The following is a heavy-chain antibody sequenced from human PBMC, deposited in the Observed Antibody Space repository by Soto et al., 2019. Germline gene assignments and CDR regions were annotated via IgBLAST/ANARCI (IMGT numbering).Heavy chain of an antibody. D-gene: IGHD2-2*01. CDR3: ARFSRYCSSTSCYEGFDP. CDR2: IYYSGST. Sequence: QVQLQESGPGLVKPSETLSLTCTVSGGSVSSGSYYWSWIRQPPEKGLEWIGYIYYSGSTNYNPSLKSRVTISVDTSKNQFSLKLSSVTAADTAVYYCARFSRYCSSTSCYEGFDPWGQGTLVTVSS. V-gene: IGHV4-61*01. J-gene: IGHJ5*02. CDR1: GGSVSSGSYY.